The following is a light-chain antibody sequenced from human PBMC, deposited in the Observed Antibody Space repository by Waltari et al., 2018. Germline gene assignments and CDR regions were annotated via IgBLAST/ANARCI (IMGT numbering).Light chain of an antibody. CDR2: KAS. CDR1: RSISSC. Sequence: TCRASRSISSCVAWYQQKPGKAPKLLIYKASSLKSGVPSRFSGSGSETEFTRTISSLQPDDFATYYCQQYNSYSRTFGQGTKVEIK. J-gene: IGKJ1*01. V-gene: IGKV1-5*03. CDR3: QQYNSYSRT.